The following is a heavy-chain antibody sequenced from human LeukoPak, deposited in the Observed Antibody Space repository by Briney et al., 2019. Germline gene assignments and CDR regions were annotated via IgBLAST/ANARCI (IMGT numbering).Heavy chain of an antibody. V-gene: IGHV4-4*07. CDR3: AREGIVATISDFDY. D-gene: IGHD5-12*01. CDR1: GGSISSYY. CDR2: IYISGST. Sequence: SETLSLTCTVSGGSISSYYWSWIRQPAGKGLEWIGRIYISGSTNYNPSLKSRVTMSVDTSKNQFSLKLSSVTAADTAVYYCAREGIVATISDFDYWGQGALVTVSS. J-gene: IGHJ4*02.